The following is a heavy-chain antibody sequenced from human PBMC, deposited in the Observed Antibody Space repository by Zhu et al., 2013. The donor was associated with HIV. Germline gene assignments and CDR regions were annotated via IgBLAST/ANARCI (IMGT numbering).Heavy chain of an antibody. CDR2: VDPIIGNA. V-gene: IGHV1-8*03. D-gene: IGHD2-2*01. J-gene: IGHJ5*02. CDR1: GYTFTNYG. CDR3: ARGGVVVVPAAKDNWFDP. Sequence: QVQLVQSGPEVKKPGASVKVSCKASGYTFTNYGINWVRQATGHGLEWMGWVDPIIGNAGYAQKFQGRVTITRNTSISTAYMELSSLRSEDTAVYYCARGGVVVVPAAKDNWFDPWGQGTLVTVSS.